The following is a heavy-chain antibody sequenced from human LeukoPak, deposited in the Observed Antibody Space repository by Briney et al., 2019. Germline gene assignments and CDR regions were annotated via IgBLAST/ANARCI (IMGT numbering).Heavy chain of an antibody. CDR2: ISHTGSDT. J-gene: IGHJ4*02. Sequence: SGGSLRLSCAASGFTFSSYAMSWVRQAPGKGLEWVSAISHTGSDTYYADSVKDRFSISRDNSKNTLYLQMNSLRAEDTALYYCAKRFYGSGSFYGDWGRGTLVTVPS. V-gene: IGHV3-23*01. CDR1: GFTFSSYA. D-gene: IGHD3-10*01. CDR3: AKRFYGSGSFYGD.